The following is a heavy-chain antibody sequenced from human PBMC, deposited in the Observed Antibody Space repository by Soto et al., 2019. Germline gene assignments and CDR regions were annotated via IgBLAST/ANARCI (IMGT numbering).Heavy chain of an antibody. CDR3: ARDLYSGSYYRCFAP. CDR1: GFTFSGFS. Sequence: GGSLRLSCAASGFTFSGFSMNWVRQAPGKGLEWVSYITSSSSTIYYADSVEGRFTISRDNAKNSLYLQMNSLRAEDTAVYYCARDLYSGSYYRCFAPWGQGTLVTIST. V-gene: IGHV3-48*01. CDR2: ITSSSSTI. D-gene: IGHD1-26*01. J-gene: IGHJ5*02.